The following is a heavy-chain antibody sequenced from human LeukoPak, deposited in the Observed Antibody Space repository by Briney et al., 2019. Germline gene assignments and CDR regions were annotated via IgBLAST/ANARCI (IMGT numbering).Heavy chain of an antibody. J-gene: IGHJ4*02. CDR1: GFTFSSYA. V-gene: IGHV3-30-3*01. D-gene: IGHD3-16*01. CDR3: AKESYTDYDYVWGRYPDY. CDR2: ISYDGSNK. Sequence: GGSLRLSCAASGFTFSSYAMHWVRQAPGKGLEWVAVISYDGSNKYYADSVKGRFTISRDNSKNTLYLQMNSLRAEDTAVYYCAKESYTDYDYVWGRYPDYWGQGTLVTVSS.